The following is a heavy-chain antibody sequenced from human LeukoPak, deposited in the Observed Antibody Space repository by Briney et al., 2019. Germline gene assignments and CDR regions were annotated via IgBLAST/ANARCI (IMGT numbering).Heavy chain of an antibody. D-gene: IGHD6-6*01. CDR2: IYYSGST. V-gene: IGHV4-61*01. Sequence: NPSETLSLTCTVSGYSISSGYYWSWIRQPPGKGLEWVGYIYYSGSTNYNPSLKSRVTISVDTSKNQFSLKLSSVTAADTAVYYCARTRARPSAFDIWGQGTMVTVSS. J-gene: IGHJ3*02. CDR1: GYSISSGYY. CDR3: ARTRARPSAFDI.